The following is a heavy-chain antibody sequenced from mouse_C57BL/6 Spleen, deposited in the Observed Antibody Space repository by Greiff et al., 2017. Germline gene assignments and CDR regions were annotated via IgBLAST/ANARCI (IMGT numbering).Heavy chain of an antibody. V-gene: IGHV1-39*01. Sequence: VQLQQSGPELVKPGASVKISCKASGYSFTDYNMNWVKQSNGKSLEWIGVINPNYGTTSYNQKFKGKATLTVDQSSSTAYMQINSLTSEDSSVXDCARSRATVPPFDYWGQGTTLTVSS. CDR3: ARSRATVPPFDY. CDR2: INPNYGTT. J-gene: IGHJ2*01. CDR1: GYSFTDYN. D-gene: IGHD1-1*01.